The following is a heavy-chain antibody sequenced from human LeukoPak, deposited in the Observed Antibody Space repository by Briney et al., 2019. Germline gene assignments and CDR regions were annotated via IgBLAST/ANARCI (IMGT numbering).Heavy chain of an antibody. Sequence: GGSLRLSCAASGFTFRSYGMHWVRQAPGKGLEWVAFIRYDGSNKYYADSVKGRFTISRDNSKNTLYLQMNSLRAEDTAVYYCAKDRGLGLTGDEAGDYWGQGTLVTVSS. CDR3: AKDRGLGLTGDEAGDY. CDR2: IRYDGSNK. V-gene: IGHV3-30*02. J-gene: IGHJ4*02. D-gene: IGHD7-27*01. CDR1: GFTFRSYG.